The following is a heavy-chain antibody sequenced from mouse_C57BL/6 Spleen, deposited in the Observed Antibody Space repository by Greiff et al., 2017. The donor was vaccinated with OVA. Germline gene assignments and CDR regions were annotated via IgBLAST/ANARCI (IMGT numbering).Heavy chain of an antibody. Sequence: VQLQQSGPELVKPGASVKISCKASGYTFTDYYMNWVKQSHGKSLEWIGDINPNNGGTSYNQKFKGKATLTVDKSSSTAYMELRSLTSEDSAVYYCATGRESWFAYWGQGTLVTVSA. V-gene: IGHV1-26*01. CDR3: ATGRESWFAY. D-gene: IGHD3-1*01. J-gene: IGHJ3*01. CDR2: INPNNGGT. CDR1: GYTFTDYY.